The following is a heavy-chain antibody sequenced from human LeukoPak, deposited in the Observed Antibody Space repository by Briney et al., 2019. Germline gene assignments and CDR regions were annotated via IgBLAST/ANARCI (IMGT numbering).Heavy chain of an antibody. V-gene: IGHV3-7*04. Sequence: GGSLRLSCAISGFTFSNFWMSWVRQAPGRGLEWVANIHPEGNEKYHVESVKGRFTISRDNAKNSLFLQMNGLRVEDTAVYYCARGDAFSGDHWGQGTLVTVSS. J-gene: IGHJ4*02. CDR2: IHPEGNEK. CDR3: ARGDAFSGDH. CDR1: GFTFSNFW.